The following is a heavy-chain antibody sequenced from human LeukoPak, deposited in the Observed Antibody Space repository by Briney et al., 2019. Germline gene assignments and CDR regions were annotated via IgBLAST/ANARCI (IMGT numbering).Heavy chain of an antibody. CDR1: GYSLTELS. CDR2: FDPEDGET. Sequence: ASVKVSCKVSGYSLTELSMHWVRQAPGKGLEWMGGFDPEDGETIYAQKFQGRVTMTEDTSTDTAYMELSSLRSEDTAVYYCATDPRSGYDAFDIWGPGTMVTVSS. J-gene: IGHJ3*02. V-gene: IGHV1-24*01. D-gene: IGHD3-22*01. CDR3: ATDPRSGYDAFDI.